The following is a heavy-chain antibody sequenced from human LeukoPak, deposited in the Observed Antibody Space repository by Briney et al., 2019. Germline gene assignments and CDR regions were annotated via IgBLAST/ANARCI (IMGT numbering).Heavy chain of an antibody. D-gene: IGHD3-22*01. V-gene: IGHV1-2*04. CDR1: GYTFTGYY. Sequence: ASVKVSCKASGYTFTGYYMHWVRQAPGQGLEWMGWINPNSGGTNYAQKFQGWVTMTRDTSISTAYMELSRLRSDDTAVYYCARDREIYYDSSGYPPSFDYWGQGTLVTVSS. J-gene: IGHJ4*02. CDR3: ARDREIYYDSSGYPPSFDY. CDR2: INPNSGGT.